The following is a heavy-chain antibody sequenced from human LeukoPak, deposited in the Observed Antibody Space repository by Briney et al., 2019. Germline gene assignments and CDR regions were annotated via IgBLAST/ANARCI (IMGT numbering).Heavy chain of an antibody. Sequence: PSETLSLTCAVYGGSFSGYYWSWIRQPPGKGLEWIGEINHSGSTNYNPSLKSRVTISVDTSKNQFSLKLSPVTAADTAVYYCARGYYYDSSGYSPSDYWGQGTLVTVSS. V-gene: IGHV4-34*01. CDR1: GGSFSGYY. CDR2: INHSGST. J-gene: IGHJ4*02. CDR3: ARGYYYDSSGYSPSDY. D-gene: IGHD3-22*01.